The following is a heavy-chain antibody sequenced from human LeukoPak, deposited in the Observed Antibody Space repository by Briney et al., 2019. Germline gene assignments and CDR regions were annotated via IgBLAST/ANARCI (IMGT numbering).Heavy chain of an antibody. Sequence: SETLSLTCTVSGYSISNGYYWGWIRRPPGKGLEWIGRIYNSGSTTYNPSLKSRVTMSIDTSKNQFSLKLTSVIVADTAVYYCARDSGTTGEVKFDPWGQGTLVTVSS. CDR3: ARDSGTTGEVKFDP. J-gene: IGHJ5*02. D-gene: IGHD3-10*01. V-gene: IGHV4-38-2*02. CDR2: IYNSGST. CDR1: GYSISNGYY.